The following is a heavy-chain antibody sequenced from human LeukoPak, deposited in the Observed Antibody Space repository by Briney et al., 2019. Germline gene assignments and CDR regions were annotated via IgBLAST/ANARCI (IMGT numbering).Heavy chain of an antibody. CDR3: ARDQGFCSSPTGPYYFDH. D-gene: IGHD2-2*01. CDR2: ITSSGSTI. CDR1: GFTFSSYE. Sequence: PGGSLRLSCAVSGFTFSSYEMNWVRQAPGKGLEWLSYITSSGSTIYYADSVKGRFTISRDNAKNSLYLQMNSLRAEDTAIYYGARDQGFCSSPTGPYYFDHGAREPLVTVSS. J-gene: IGHJ4*02. V-gene: IGHV3-48*03.